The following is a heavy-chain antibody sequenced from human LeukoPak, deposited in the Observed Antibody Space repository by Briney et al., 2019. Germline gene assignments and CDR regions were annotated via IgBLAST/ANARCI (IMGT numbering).Heavy chain of an antibody. Sequence: GGSLRLSWVASGFSFSTEWLPWARHAPGKGLVWVSRITSDGSSTSYADSVKGRFTISRDNAKNMVYLQMNSLRAEDTAVYYCARDRSGPHYYMDAWGKGATVTVSS. J-gene: IGHJ6*03. CDR1: GFSFSTEW. V-gene: IGHV3-74*01. CDR3: ARDRSGPHYYMDA. CDR2: ITSDGSST. D-gene: IGHD1-26*01.